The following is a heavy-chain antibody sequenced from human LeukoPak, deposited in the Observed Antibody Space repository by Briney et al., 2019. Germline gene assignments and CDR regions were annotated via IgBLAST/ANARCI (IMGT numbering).Heavy chain of an antibody. V-gene: IGHV4-59*08. CDR1: GGSISSYY. CDR3: ARHLPLDCSSTSCYYMDV. J-gene: IGHJ6*03. Sequence: SETLSLTCTVSGGSISSYYWSWIRQPPGKGLEWIGYIYYSGSTNYNPSLKSRVTISVDTSKNQFSLKLSSVTAADTAVYYCARHLPLDCSSTSCYYMDVWGKGTTVTVS. D-gene: IGHD2-2*01. CDR2: IYYSGST.